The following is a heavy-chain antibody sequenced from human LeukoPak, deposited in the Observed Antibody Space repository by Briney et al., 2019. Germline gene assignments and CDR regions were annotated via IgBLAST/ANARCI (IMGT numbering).Heavy chain of an antibody. V-gene: IGHV3-48*01. CDR2: ITSSSSAI. CDR1: GFTFSGYS. CDR3: ARVRGSYHFDY. D-gene: IGHD1-26*01. Sequence: GGSLRLSCAASGFTFSGYSMNWVRQAPGKGLEWVSYITSSSSAIYYADSVKGRFTISRDNTKNSLYLQMNSLRAEDTAVYYCARVRGSYHFDYWGQGTLVTVSS. J-gene: IGHJ4*02.